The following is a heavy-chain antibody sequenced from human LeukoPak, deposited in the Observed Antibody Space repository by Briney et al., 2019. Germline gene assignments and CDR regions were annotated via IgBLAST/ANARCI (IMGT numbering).Heavy chain of an antibody. D-gene: IGHD6-13*01. CDR1: EFIFSHFA. J-gene: IGHJ4*02. CDR3: ARDSTFLGYSSSWYDY. CDR2: ITDDSGST. V-gene: IGHV3-23*01. Sequence: GGSLRLSCAASEFIFSHFATGWVRQAPGKGLEWFSAITDDSGSTYYADSVKGRFTISRDNSKNTLYLQMNSLRAEDTAVYYCARDSTFLGYSSSWYDYWGQGTLVTVSS.